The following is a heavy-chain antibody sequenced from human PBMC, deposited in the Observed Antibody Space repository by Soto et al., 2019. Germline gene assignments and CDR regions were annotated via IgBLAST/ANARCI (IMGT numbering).Heavy chain of an antibody. CDR3: ARWVAGVKPFDY. D-gene: IGHD2-15*01. Sequence: SVKVSCKASGGTFSSYTISWVRQAPGQGLEWMGRIIPILGIANYAQKFQGRVTITADKSTSTAYMELSSLRSEDTAVYYCARWVAGVKPFDYWGQGTLVTVSS. V-gene: IGHV1-69*02. CDR1: GGTFSSYT. J-gene: IGHJ4*02. CDR2: IIPILGIA.